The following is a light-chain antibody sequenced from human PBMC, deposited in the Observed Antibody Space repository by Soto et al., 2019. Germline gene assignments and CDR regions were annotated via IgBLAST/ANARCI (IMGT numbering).Light chain of an antibody. V-gene: IGLV4-69*01. CDR2: LNSDGSH. CDR1: SGHSSYA. J-gene: IGLJ3*02. CDR3: QTWGTGIQV. Sequence: QPVLTQSPSASASLGASVKLTCTLSSGHSSYAIAWHQQQPEKGPRYLMNLNSDGSHSKGDGIPDRFPGSSSGAERYFTISSLQSEDGTDYYCQTWGTGIQVFGGGTKLTVL.